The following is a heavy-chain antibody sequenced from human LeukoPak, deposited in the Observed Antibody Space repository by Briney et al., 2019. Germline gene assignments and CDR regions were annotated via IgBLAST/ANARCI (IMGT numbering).Heavy chain of an antibody. V-gene: IGHV3-23*01. Sequence: PSETLSLTCTVSGGSISSGGYYWSWIRQAPGKGLEWVSAITDAVGSTHYADSVKGRFTITSDNSKKPVYLQMNSLRPEDIAVYYCAKEIFSGFLYSDYWGQGTLVTVSS. J-gene: IGHJ4*02. CDR2: ITDAVGST. D-gene: IGHD5-12*01. CDR1: GGSISSGGYY. CDR3: AKEIFSGFLYSDY.